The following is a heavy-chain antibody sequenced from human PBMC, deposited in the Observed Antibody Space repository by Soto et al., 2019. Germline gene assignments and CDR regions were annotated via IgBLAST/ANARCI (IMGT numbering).Heavy chain of an antibody. V-gene: IGHV1-46*01. CDR3: AREENCSDGICYSEYFQR. Sequence: QVQLEQSGAEVKKPGASVKVSCKASGYIFAAYSMHWVRRAHGQGLQWVCVFNASGGRTNYAQKVQGRIPLTRDTASNTLYMDLSSLTSDDTAVYYCAREENCSDGICYSEYFQRWGQGTMVTVSS. CDR2: FNASGGRT. J-gene: IGHJ1*01. D-gene: IGHD2-15*01. CDR1: GYIFAAYS.